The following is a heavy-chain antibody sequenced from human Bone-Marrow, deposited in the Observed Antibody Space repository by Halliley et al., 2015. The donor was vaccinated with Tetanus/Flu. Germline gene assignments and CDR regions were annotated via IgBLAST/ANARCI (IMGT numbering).Heavy chain of an antibody. V-gene: IGHV4-4*02. J-gene: IGHJ6*02. CDR2: IFHSGSA. Sequence: LGWFGDIFHSGSATPTPSPKSRVPISLDKSKNQFSLTLPSLPAADTAVYYCARRDHFYYYGMDVWGQGTTVTASS. CDR3: ARRDHFYYYGMDV.